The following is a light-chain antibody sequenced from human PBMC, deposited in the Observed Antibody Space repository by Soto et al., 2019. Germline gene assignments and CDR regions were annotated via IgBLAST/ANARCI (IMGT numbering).Light chain of an antibody. Sequence: QAVVTQPPSVSGAPGQRVTISCTGSSSNIGAPYGVHWYQQLPGAAPKLLIYGNNNRPSGVPDRFSGSKSVTSASLAITGLQAEDEADYYCQSYDYSLNRYVFGPGTKLTVL. CDR2: GNN. V-gene: IGLV1-40*01. J-gene: IGLJ1*01. CDR3: QSYDYSLNRYV. CDR1: SSNIGAPYG.